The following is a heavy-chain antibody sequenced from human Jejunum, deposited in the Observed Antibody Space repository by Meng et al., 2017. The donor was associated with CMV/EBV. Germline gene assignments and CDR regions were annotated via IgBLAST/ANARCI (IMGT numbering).Heavy chain of an antibody. CDR1: GDSISSGDYP. Sequence: QLHLQGSGPRLVKPSPTLSLTCTVSGDSISSGDYPWNWIRQSPGKGLEWIGYIYYNGNAYYNPSLQSRVSISVDTSKNEFSLNLNSVTAADTALYFCARGGIFRRIDYWGQGTLVTVSS. V-gene: IGHV4-30-4*08. CDR2: IYYNGNA. CDR3: ARGGIFRRIDY. D-gene: IGHD3-3*01. J-gene: IGHJ4*02.